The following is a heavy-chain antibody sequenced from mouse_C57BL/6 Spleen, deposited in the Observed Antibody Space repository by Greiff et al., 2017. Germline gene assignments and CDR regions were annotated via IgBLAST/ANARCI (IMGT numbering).Heavy chain of an antibody. CDR2: INPSTGGT. CDR1: GYSFTGYY. V-gene: IGHV1-43*01. Sequence: EVQLQQSGPELVKPGASVKISCKASGYSFTGYYMHWVKQSSEKSLEWIGEINPSTGGTSYNQKFKGKATLTVDKSSSTAYMQLKSLTSEDSAVYYCASDEKAMDYWGQGTSVTVSS. CDR3: ASDEKAMDY. J-gene: IGHJ4*01.